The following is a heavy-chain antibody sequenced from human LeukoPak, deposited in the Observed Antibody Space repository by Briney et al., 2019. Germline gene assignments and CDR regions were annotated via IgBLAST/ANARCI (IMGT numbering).Heavy chain of an antibody. CDR2: IIPIFGTA. J-gene: IGHJ4*02. CDR3: ARATLKNYYDSSGYYY. D-gene: IGHD3-22*01. Sequence: ASVKVSCTASGGTFSIYAISWVRQAPGQGLEWMGRIIPIFGTANYAQKFQGRVTITADKSTSTAYMELSSLRSEDTAVYYCARATLKNYYDSSGYYYWGQGTLVTVSS. CDR1: GGTFSIYA. V-gene: IGHV1-69*06.